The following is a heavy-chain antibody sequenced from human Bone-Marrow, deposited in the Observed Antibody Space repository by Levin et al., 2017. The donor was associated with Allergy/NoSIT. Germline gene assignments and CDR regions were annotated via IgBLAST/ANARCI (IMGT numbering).Heavy chain of an antibody. Sequence: KTGESLKISCKASGYTFTSYGISWVRQAPGQGLEWMGWISAYNGNTNYAQKLQGRVTMTTDTSTSTAYMELRSLRSDDTAVYYCARDVGGWQPDRRFDYWGQGTLVTVSS. V-gene: IGHV1-18*01. CDR1: GYTFTSYG. J-gene: IGHJ4*02. CDR3: ARDVGGWQPDRRFDY. D-gene: IGHD4-23*01. CDR2: ISAYNGNT.